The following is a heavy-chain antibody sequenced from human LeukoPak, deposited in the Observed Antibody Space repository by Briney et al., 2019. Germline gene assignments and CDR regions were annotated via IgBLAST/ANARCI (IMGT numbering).Heavy chain of an antibody. CDR1: GFTFSSYW. V-gene: IGHV3-74*01. Sequence: PGGSLRLSCAASGFTFSSYWMHWVRQAPGKGLVWVSRINSDGSNTSYADSVKGRFTISRDNAKNTLYLQMNSLRAEDTAVYYCARADDGVYSWVNYWGQGTLVTVSS. D-gene: IGHD4-23*01. CDR3: ARADDGVYSWVNY. CDR2: INSDGSNT. J-gene: IGHJ4*02.